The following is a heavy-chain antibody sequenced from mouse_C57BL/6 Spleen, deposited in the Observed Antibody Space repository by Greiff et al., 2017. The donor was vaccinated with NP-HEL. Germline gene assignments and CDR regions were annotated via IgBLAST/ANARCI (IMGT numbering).Heavy chain of an antibody. V-gene: IGHV1-76*01. CDR3: ARNWDGFEY. J-gene: IGHJ2*01. CDR2: IYPGSGNT. CDR1: GYTFTDYY. Sequence: QVQLQQSGAELVRPGASVKLSCKASGYTFTDYYINWVKQRPGQGLEWIARIYPGSGNTYYNEKFKGKATLTAEKSSSTAYMQLSSLTSEDSDVYFCARNWDGFEYWGKGTTLTVSS. D-gene: IGHD4-1*01.